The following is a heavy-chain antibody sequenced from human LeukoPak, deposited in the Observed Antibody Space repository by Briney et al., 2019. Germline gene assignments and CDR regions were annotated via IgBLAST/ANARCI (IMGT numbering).Heavy chain of an antibody. Sequence: GESLKISCQGSGYSFTTYWIGWVRQMPGKGLEWMGIIYPGDADTRYSTSFQGQVTISADKSINTAYLQWSSLKASDTAMHYCARKYSSGWPNWGQGTLVTVSS. V-gene: IGHV5-51*01. D-gene: IGHD6-19*01. CDR1: GYSFTTYW. CDR3: ARKYSSGWPN. J-gene: IGHJ4*02. CDR2: IYPGDADT.